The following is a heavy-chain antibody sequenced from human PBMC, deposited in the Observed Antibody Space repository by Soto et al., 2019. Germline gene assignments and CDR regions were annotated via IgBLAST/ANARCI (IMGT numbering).Heavy chain of an antibody. CDR1: GYSFISYH. CDR3: ARERGTSCYNT. V-gene: IGHV1-46*01. D-gene: IGHD2-2*02. J-gene: IGHJ1*01. CDR2: INTSCGST. Sequence: SGKVACNESGYSFISYHIHWVRHALGQGLEWMGIINTSCGSTSYAKKFQGRVTMTRDTSTSTVYIELSSLRSEDTAVYCCARERGTSCYNTWGQCNLVTVS.